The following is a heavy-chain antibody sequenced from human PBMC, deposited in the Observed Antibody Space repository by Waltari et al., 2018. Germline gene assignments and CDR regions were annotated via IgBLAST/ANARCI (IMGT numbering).Heavy chain of an antibody. V-gene: IGHV4-38-2*02. CDR1: CYSVNSRYC. Sequence: QVPLRESGPGVVEPSEILSLTCAVSCYSVNSRYCWCWIRKPPGEGLEWIGSICHRWGTYYSLSLKSRVSISMDASKNQLSLKLTSVTAADTAVYYCAREVDTGYTPGHIWGPGTMVTVSS. CDR2: ICHRWGT. D-gene: IGHD5-12*01. J-gene: IGHJ3*02. CDR3: AREVDTGYTPGHI.